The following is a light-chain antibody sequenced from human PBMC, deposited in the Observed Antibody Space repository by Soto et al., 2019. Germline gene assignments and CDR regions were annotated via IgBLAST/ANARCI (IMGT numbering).Light chain of an antibody. V-gene: IGKV1-39*01. Sequence: DIQMTQSPSFVSASVGDRVTITCRASQSIDNWLAWYQQKPGKAPKLLIYGAFSVQSGVPLRFSGSGSGTEFTLTISSLQPEDFAIYYCEQTYSTPVTFGQGTRLEVK. CDR3: EQTYSTPVT. J-gene: IGKJ5*01. CDR1: QSIDNW. CDR2: GAF.